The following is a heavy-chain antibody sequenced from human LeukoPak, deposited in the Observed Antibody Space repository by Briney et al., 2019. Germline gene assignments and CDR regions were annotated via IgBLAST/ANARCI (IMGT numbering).Heavy chain of an antibody. Sequence: PGGSLRLSCAASGFTFSTYNMNWVRQAPGKGLEWVSSISGSSSYIYYADSVKGRFSISRDNAKNSLYLQMNSLRAEDTAVYYCARGLRTNYYYYYYMDVWGKGTTVTISS. J-gene: IGHJ6*03. V-gene: IGHV3-21*01. CDR2: ISGSSSYI. CDR1: GFTFSTYN. D-gene: IGHD2-21*02. CDR3: ARGLRTNYYYYYYMDV.